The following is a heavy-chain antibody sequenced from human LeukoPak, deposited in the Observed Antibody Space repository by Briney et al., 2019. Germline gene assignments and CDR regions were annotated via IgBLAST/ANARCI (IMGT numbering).Heavy chain of an antibody. CDR1: GFTLSSYA. CDR3: ARGGYMITFGGVDS. J-gene: IGHJ5*01. D-gene: IGHD3-16*01. V-gene: IGHV3-48*04. CDR2: ISSSAGTI. Sequence: GGSLRLSCVASGFTLSSYAMSWVRQAPGKGLEWISSISSSAGTIYYADSVKGRFTISRDNAKNSLYLQMNSLRAEDTAVYYCARGGYMITFGGVDSWGQGTLVTVSS.